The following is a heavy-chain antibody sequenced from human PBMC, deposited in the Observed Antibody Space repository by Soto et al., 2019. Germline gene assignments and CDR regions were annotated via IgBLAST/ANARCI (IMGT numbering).Heavy chain of an antibody. D-gene: IGHD3-3*01. V-gene: IGHV4-59*01. J-gene: IGHJ6*02. CDR2: IYYSGST. CDR1: GGSISSYY. CDR3: ARATGYDFWSGYRESSYGMDV. Sequence: QVQLQESGPGLVKPSETLSLTCTVSGGSISSYYWSWIRQPPGKGLEWIGYIYYSGSTNYNPSLKSRVTISVDTSKNQFSLKLSSVTAADTAVYYCARATGYDFWSGYRESSYGMDVWGQGTTVTVSS.